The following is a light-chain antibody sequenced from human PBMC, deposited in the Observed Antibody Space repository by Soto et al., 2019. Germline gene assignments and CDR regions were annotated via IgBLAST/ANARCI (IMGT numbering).Light chain of an antibody. J-gene: IGLJ1*01. V-gene: IGLV2-23*02. Sequence: QSVLTQPASVSGSPGQSITISCTGTSGDIGSYNRVSWYQQHPGKAPKLIIYEVTDRPSGVSNRFSGSKSGNTASLTISGLQAEDEADYYCCSYAGNPYVFGTGTKVTVL. CDR3: CSYAGNPYV. CDR1: SGDIGSYNR. CDR2: EVT.